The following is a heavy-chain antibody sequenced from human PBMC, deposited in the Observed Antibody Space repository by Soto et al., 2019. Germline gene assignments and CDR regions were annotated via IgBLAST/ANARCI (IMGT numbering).Heavy chain of an antibody. J-gene: IGHJ4*02. V-gene: IGHV4-31*03. CDR1: GGSISSGGYY. Sequence: QVQLQESGPGLVKPSQTLSLTCTVSGGSISSGGYYWSWIRQHPGKGLEWIGYIYYSGSTYYNPSLKSRVTISVYTSKNQFSLKLSSVTAADTAVYYCARTGDRRSPPRNFDYWGQGTLVTVSS. CDR2: IYYSGST. D-gene: IGHD2-21*02. CDR3: ARTGDRRSPPRNFDY.